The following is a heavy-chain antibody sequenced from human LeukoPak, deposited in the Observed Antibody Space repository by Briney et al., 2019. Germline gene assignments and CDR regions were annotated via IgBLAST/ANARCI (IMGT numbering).Heavy chain of an antibody. CDR1: GYTFTGYY. J-gene: IGHJ4*02. CDR3: ARVRDYGGIGEDY. V-gene: IGHV1-2*02. CDR2: INPNSGDT. Sequence: GASVKVSCKASGYTFTGYYMHWVRQAPGQGLEWMGWINPNSGDTNYAQKFQGRVTMTRDTSISTAYMELSRLRSDDTAVYYCARVRDYGGIGEDYWSQGTLVTVSS. D-gene: IGHD3-16*01.